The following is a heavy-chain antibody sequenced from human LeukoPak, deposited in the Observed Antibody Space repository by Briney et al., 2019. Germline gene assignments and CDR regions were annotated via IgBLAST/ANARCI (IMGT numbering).Heavy chain of an antibody. J-gene: IGHJ4*02. Sequence: PGGSLRLSCAASGFTFSSYSMNWIRQAPGKGLEWVSSISSSSSYIYYADSVKGRFTISRDNAKNSLYLQMNSLRAEDTAVYYCARGDYYDSSGYYATEFDYWGQGTLVTIPS. CDR1: GFTFSSYS. CDR3: ARGDYYDSSGYYATEFDY. CDR2: ISSSSSYI. V-gene: IGHV3-21*01. D-gene: IGHD3-22*01.